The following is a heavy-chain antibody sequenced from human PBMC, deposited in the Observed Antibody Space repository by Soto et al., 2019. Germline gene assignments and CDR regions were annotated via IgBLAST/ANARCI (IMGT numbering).Heavy chain of an antibody. Sequence: GGSMRLSCAASGFTFSSYWMTWVRQAPGKGLEWVANIKQDGSAKYYVDSVKGRFTISRDNAKNSLYLQMNSLRAEDTALYYCAKDMFLEWLPSLLYYGMDVWGQGTTVTVSS. D-gene: IGHD3-3*01. V-gene: IGHV3-7*03. J-gene: IGHJ6*02. CDR3: AKDMFLEWLPSLLYYGMDV. CDR2: IKQDGSAK. CDR1: GFTFSSYW.